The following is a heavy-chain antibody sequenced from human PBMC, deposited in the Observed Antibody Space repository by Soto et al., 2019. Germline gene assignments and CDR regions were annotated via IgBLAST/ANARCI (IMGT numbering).Heavy chain of an antibody. Sequence: QVQLVQSGAEVKKPGSSVKVSCKASGGTFSSYAISWVRQAPGQGLEWMGGIIPIFGTANYAQKFQGRVTITADESTSTAYVELSSLRSEDTAVYYCARMRGYCSSTSCSEDVWGQGTTVTVSS. CDR2: IIPIFGTA. D-gene: IGHD2-2*01. CDR1: GGTFSSYA. V-gene: IGHV1-69*01. CDR3: ARMRGYCSSTSCSEDV. J-gene: IGHJ6*02.